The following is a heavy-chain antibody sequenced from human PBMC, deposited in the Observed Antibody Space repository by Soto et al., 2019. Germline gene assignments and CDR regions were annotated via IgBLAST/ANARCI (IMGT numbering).Heavy chain of an antibody. CDR1: GFTFSSYA. D-gene: IGHD3-22*01. Sequence: PGGSLRLSCAASGFTFSSYAMSWVRQAPGKGLEWVSAISGSGGTTYYADSVKGRFTFSRDNSKNTLYLQMNSLRAEDTAAYYCASGVLYYYDSSGYPSWGQGTLVTVSS. J-gene: IGHJ5*02. CDR2: ISGSGGTT. V-gene: IGHV3-23*01. CDR3: ASGVLYYYDSSGYPS.